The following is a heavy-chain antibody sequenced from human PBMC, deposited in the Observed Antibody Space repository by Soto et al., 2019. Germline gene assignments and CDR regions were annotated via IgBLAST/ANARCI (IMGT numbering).Heavy chain of an antibody. D-gene: IGHD3-22*01. Sequence: QVQLVESGGGVVQPGRSLRLSCAASGFTFSSYAMHWVRQAPGKGLEWVAVISYDGSNKYYADSVKGRFTISRDNSKNTLYLQMNSLRAEDTAVYYCARGWGLRDSSGYYLPHFDYWGQGTLLTVSS. V-gene: IGHV3-30-3*01. J-gene: IGHJ4*02. CDR3: ARGWGLRDSSGYYLPHFDY. CDR2: ISYDGSNK. CDR1: GFTFSSYA.